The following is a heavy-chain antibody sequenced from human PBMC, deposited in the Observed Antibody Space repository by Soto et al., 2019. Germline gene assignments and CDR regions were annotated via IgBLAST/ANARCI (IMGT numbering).Heavy chain of an antibody. Sequence: GGSLKLSCAASGFTFSSYGMHWVRQAPGKGLEWVAVIWYDGSNKYYADSVKGRFTISRDNSKNTLYLQMNSLRAEDTAVYYCARDYYDSSGYWSHDYWGQGTLVTVSS. CDR3: ARDYYDSSGYWSHDY. D-gene: IGHD3-22*01. CDR1: GFTFSSYG. CDR2: IWYDGSNK. J-gene: IGHJ4*02. V-gene: IGHV3-33*01.